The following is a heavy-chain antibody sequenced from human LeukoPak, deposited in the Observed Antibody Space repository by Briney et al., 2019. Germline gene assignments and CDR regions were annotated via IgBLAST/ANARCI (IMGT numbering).Heavy chain of an antibody. CDR2: INPSGGST. Sequence: ASVKVSCKASGYTFTSYYMHWVRQAPGQGLEWMGFINPSGGSTSYAQKFQGRVTMTRDTSTSTVYMELSSLRSEDTAVYYCARGQRSEDSSSWYFDYWGQGTLVTVSS. D-gene: IGHD6-13*01. V-gene: IGHV1-46*01. CDR1: GYTFTSYY. CDR3: ARGQRSEDSSSWYFDY. J-gene: IGHJ4*02.